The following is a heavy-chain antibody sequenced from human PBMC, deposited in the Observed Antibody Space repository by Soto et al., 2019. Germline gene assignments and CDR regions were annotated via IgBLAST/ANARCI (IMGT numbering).Heavy chain of an antibody. CDR1: GFTFSDYY. CDR2: ITRSGDTM. J-gene: IGHJ1*01. CDR3: ARGHQYFHP. Sequence: QVQMVESGGGLVKTGGSLRLSCAASGFTFSDYYMSWVRQTPEKGLECISYITRSGDTMYYADSVKGRFTISRDNARNSLFLQMNSLRVEDTGVYYCARGHQYFHPWGQGALATVSS. V-gene: IGHV3-11*04. D-gene: IGHD2-2*01.